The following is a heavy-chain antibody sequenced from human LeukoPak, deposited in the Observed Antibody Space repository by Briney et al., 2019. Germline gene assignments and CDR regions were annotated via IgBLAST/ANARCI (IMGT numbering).Heavy chain of an antibody. Sequence: GASLKISCRGSGNSFSNYLVAWVRHMPGKRLGRMGILYPDDSDTRYRPSFPGQVTISADKSNNTAYLPWSSPKVSDTAMYYCAKHFDSAGYAAFDVWGQGTMVTVSS. CDR1: GNSFSNYL. V-gene: IGHV5-51*01. J-gene: IGHJ3*01. CDR2: LYPDDSDT. D-gene: IGHD3-22*01. CDR3: AKHFDSAGYAAFDV.